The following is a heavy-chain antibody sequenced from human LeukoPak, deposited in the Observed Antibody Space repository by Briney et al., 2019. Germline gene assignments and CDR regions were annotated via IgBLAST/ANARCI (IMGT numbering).Heavy chain of an antibody. CDR2: ISYDGSNK. J-gene: IGHJ6*02. CDR1: GFTFSSYA. CDR3: ARPLRLLEWLLYDYYYYGMDV. Sequence: GRSLRLSCAASGFTFSSYAMHWVRQAPGKGLEWVAVISYDGSNKYYADSVKGRFTISRDNSKNTLYLQMNSLRAEDTAVYYCARPLRLLEWLLYDYYYYGMDVWGQGTTVTVSS. D-gene: IGHD3-3*01. V-gene: IGHV3-30-3*01.